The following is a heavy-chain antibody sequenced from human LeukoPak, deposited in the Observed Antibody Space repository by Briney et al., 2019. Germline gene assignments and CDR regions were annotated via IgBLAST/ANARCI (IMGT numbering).Heavy chain of an antibody. Sequence: GGSLRLSCAASGFTVSSKYMSWVRQAPGKGLEWVSGIYSGGSTYYADSLKGRFTIFRDNSKNTLYLQMNSLRAEDTAVYYCAREPDGTWYAFDIWGQGTMVTVSS. J-gene: IGHJ3*02. CDR3: AREPDGTWYAFDI. CDR1: GFTVSSKY. CDR2: IYSGGST. D-gene: IGHD6-13*01. V-gene: IGHV3-66*01.